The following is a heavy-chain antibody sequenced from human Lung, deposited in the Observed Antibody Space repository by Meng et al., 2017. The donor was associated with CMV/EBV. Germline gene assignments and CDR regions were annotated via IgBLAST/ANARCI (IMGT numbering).Heavy chain of an antibody. CDR1: GFSFSNYG. J-gene: IGHJ6*02. CDR2: IWYDGSDK. CDR3: AKDLRGFNTGSNPGGYGMDV. Sequence: GGSLRLXCVASGFSFSNYGLNWVRQAPGKGLEWVAVIWYDGSDKYYIDSVKGRFTISRDNSKNTLHLQMNNLRAEDTAVYYCAKDLRGFNTGSNPGGYGMDVWGQGTXV. V-gene: IGHV3-33*06. D-gene: IGHD1-1*01.